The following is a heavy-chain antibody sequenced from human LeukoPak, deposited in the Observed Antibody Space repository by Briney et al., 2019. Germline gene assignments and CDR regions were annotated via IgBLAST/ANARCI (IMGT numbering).Heavy chain of an antibody. CDR1: GFTFSRYS. D-gene: IGHD3-22*01. CDR3: AREAGDVYYDSSGYYDYYYYGMDV. Sequence: GGSLRLSCAASGFTFSRYSMNWVRQAPGKGLEWVSYISSSSSTLYNGGYVKGRFTISRDNAKNSLYLQMNSLRAEDTAVYYCAREAGDVYYDSSGYYDYYYYGMDVWGQGTTVTVSS. CDR2: ISSSSSTL. V-gene: IGHV3-48*01. J-gene: IGHJ6*02.